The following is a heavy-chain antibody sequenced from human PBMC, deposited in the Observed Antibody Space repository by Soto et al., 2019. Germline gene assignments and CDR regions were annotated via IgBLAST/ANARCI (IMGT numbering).Heavy chain of an antibody. Sequence: GESLKISCKGSGYSFTSDWIGWVRQMPGKGLEWMGIIYPGDSDTRYSPSFQGQVTLSADRSISTAYLQWSSLKASDTAMYYCAPPGSSYGMYYFNYRRKGNLITVSS. CDR3: APPGSSYGMYYFNY. CDR1: GYSFTSDW. V-gene: IGHV5-51*01. J-gene: IGHJ4*02. CDR2: IYPGDSDT. D-gene: IGHD5-18*01.